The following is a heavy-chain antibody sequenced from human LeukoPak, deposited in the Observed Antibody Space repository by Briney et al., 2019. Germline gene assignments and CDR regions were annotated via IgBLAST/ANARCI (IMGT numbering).Heavy chain of an antibody. Sequence: ASVKVSCMASGYTFTSYGISWVRQAPGQGLEWMGWISAYNGNTNYAQTLQGRVTMTTDTPTSTAYMELRSLRSDDTAVYYCARSAAAGTGRSSFDYWGQGTLVTVSS. V-gene: IGHV1-18*01. J-gene: IGHJ4*02. CDR1: GYTFTSYG. D-gene: IGHD6-13*01. CDR2: ISAYNGNT. CDR3: ARSAAAGTGRSSFDY.